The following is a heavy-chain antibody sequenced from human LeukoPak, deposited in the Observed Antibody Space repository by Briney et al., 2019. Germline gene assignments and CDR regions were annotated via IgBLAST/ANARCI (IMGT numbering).Heavy chain of an antibody. CDR2: IYSGGST. J-gene: IGHJ4*02. Sequence: GRTLRLSCAFSGFTLSSNYMSWVRQPPGRGLEWVSVIYSGGSTYYADSVKGRFTISRDNSKNTLYLQMNSLRAEDTAVYYCARQQYYYDSSGYYPPDYWGQGTLVTVSS. D-gene: IGHD3-22*01. CDR3: ARQQYYYDSSGYYPPDY. V-gene: IGHV3-53*01. CDR1: GFTLSSNY.